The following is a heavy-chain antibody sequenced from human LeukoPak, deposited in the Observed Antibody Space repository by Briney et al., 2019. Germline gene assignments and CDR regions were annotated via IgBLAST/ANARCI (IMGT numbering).Heavy chain of an antibody. CDR3: ARVDASAGIAAAGSVDY. D-gene: IGHD6-13*01. Sequence: GGSLRLSCTASRFTFSDYAMKWVRQAPGKGLEWVATISSSSSYIYYADSVKGRFTISRDNAKNSLYLQMNSLRAEDTAVYYCARVDASAGIAAAGSVDYWGQGTLVTVSS. CDR1: RFTFSDYA. CDR2: ISSSSSYI. V-gene: IGHV3-21*01. J-gene: IGHJ4*02.